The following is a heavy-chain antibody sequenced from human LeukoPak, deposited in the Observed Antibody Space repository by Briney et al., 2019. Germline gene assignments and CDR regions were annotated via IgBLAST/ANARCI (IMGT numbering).Heavy chain of an antibody. V-gene: IGHV4-59*01. Sequence: PSETLSLTCTVSGGSISSFYWSWIRQPPGKGLEYIGYIYNSGSTNYSPSLKSRVTISVDTSKNQFSLKLSSVTAAGTAVYYCARGTQLWLPTNWFDPWGQGTLVTVSS. J-gene: IGHJ5*02. CDR3: ARGTQLWLPTNWFDP. D-gene: IGHD5-18*01. CDR1: GGSISSFY. CDR2: IYNSGST.